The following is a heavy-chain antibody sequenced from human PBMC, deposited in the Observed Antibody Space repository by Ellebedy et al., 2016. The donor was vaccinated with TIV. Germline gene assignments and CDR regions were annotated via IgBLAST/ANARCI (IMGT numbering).Heavy chain of an antibody. D-gene: IGHD3-10*01. CDR1: GLTFSNAW. J-gene: IGHJ4*02. CDR2: ILSQSDGGTT. V-gene: IGHV3-15*01. CDR3: TTNLWVGDLLYPR. Sequence: GGSLRLSXAASGLTFSNAWMSWVRQAPGKGLEWVGRILSQSDGGTTDYAAPVKGRFSISRDDSKNTLYLQVTSLKSEDTAVYYCTTNLWVGDLLYPRWGQGTLVTVSS.